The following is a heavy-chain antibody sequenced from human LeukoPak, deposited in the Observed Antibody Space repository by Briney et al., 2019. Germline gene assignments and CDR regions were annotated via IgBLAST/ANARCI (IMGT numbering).Heavy chain of an antibody. J-gene: IGHJ4*02. Sequence: GGSLRLSCAASGFTFSNCAMSWVRQAPEKGLEWVSGISGSGSSTYYADSVKGRFTISRDNSENTLSLQMNGLRAEDTAVYYCATNPYYYDSSGYPGHFDYWGQGTLVTVSS. V-gene: IGHV3-23*01. CDR1: GFTFSNCA. CDR2: ISGSGSST. D-gene: IGHD3-22*01. CDR3: ATNPYYYDSSGYPGHFDY.